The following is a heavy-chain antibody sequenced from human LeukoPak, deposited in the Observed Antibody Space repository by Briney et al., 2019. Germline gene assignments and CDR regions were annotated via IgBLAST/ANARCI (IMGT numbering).Heavy chain of an antibody. CDR2: INHSGST. J-gene: IGHJ6*04. V-gene: IGHV4-34*01. Sequence: PETLSLTCAVYGGSFSGYYWNWIRQPPGKGLEWIGEINHSGSTNYNPSLESRVTISVDTSKNQFSLKLSSVTAADTAVYYCARGALTKVWGRKKGTDVWGKGTTVTVSA. CDR3: ARGALTKVWGRKKGTDV. D-gene: IGHD3-16*01. CDR1: GGSFSGYY.